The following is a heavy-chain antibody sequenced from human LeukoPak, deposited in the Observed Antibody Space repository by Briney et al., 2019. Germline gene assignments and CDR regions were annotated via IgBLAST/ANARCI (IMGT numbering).Heavy chain of an antibody. Sequence: ASVKVSCKASGYTFTSYGISWVRQAPGQGLKWMGWISAYNGNTNYAQKLQGRVTMTTDTSTSTAYMELRSLRSDDTAVYYCARAGITMVRGVNDYWGQGTLVTVSS. J-gene: IGHJ4*02. D-gene: IGHD3-10*01. CDR1: GYTFTSYG. V-gene: IGHV1-18*01. CDR2: ISAYNGNT. CDR3: ARAGITMVRGVNDY.